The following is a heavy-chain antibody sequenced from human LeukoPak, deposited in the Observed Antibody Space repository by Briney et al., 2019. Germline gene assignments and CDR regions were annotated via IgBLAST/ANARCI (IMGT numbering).Heavy chain of an antibody. CDR2: IWYGGSNK. J-gene: IGHJ4*02. Sequence: PGGSLRLSCAASGFTFSSYGMHWVRQAPGKGLEWVAVIWYGGSNKYYADSVKGRFTISRDNSKNTLYLQMNSLRAEDTAVYYCARTYYYGSGSYYGPYDYWGQGTLVTVSS. V-gene: IGHV3-33*01. CDR3: ARTYYYGSGSYYGPYDY. D-gene: IGHD3-10*01. CDR1: GFTFSSYG.